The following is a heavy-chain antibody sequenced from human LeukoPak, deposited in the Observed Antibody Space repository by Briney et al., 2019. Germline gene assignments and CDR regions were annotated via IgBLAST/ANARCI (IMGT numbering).Heavy chain of an antibody. Sequence: SETLPLTRTVSGGSISSGGYYWSWIRQHPGKGLEWIGYIYYSGSTYYNPSLKSRVTISVDTSKNQFSLKLSSVTAADTAVYYCARLPIADCSGGSCYSYCFDYWGQGTLVTVSS. D-gene: IGHD2-15*01. J-gene: IGHJ4*02. CDR3: ARLPIADCSGGSCYSYCFDY. CDR2: IYYSGST. CDR1: GGSISSGGYY. V-gene: IGHV4-31*03.